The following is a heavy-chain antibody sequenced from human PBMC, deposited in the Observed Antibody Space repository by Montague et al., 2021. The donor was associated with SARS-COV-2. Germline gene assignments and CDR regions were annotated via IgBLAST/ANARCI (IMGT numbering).Heavy chain of an antibody. Sequence: SETLSLTCTVSGVSISSRSFYWAWIRQPPAKGLEWIGTIYYNGRTAYNPSLKSRVTMAVDTAKNQFSLKLNSVSAADTAVFYCARLAADEEDGFGGRVVIISAAELDYWGQGTLVTVSS. CDR1: GVSISSRSFY. CDR3: ARLAADEEDGFGGRVVIISAAELDY. CDR2: IYYNGRT. J-gene: IGHJ4*02. D-gene: IGHD3-10*01. V-gene: IGHV4-39*01.